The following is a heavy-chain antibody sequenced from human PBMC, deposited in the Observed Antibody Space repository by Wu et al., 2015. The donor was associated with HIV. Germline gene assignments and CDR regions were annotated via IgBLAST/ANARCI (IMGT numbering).Heavy chain of an antibody. CDR1: GYIFTDYY. V-gene: IGHV1-2*02. Sequence: QVQLLQSGAEVRKPGASVRVSCKTSGYIFTDYYMHWVRQAPGQGLQWMGWIIPHSGDTNSAQKFQGRVTLTRDTSISTAYMELSSLRSDDTAVYYCARGHYYASGNYHFPAPVYWGRGALVTVSS. D-gene: IGHD3-10*01. CDR2: IIPHSGDT. J-gene: IGHJ4*02. CDR3: ARGHYYASGNYHFPAPVY.